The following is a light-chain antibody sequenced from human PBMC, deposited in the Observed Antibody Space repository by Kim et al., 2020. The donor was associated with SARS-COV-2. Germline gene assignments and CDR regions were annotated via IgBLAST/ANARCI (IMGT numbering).Light chain of an antibody. Sequence: SYELTQPPSVSVSPGQTARITCSGDALPKKYAYWYQQKPGQAPVLVIYKDSERPSGIPERFSGSSSGTTVTLTISGVQAEDEADYYCQSADSSGTDVVFGGGTQLTVL. J-gene: IGLJ2*01. CDR1: ALPKKY. CDR3: QSADSSGTDVV. CDR2: KDS. V-gene: IGLV3-25*03.